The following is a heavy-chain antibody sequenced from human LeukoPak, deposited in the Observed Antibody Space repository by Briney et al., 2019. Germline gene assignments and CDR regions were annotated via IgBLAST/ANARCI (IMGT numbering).Heavy chain of an antibody. Sequence: GGSLRLSCAASGFTFSSYAMSWVRQAPGKGLEWVAVISYDGSNKYYADSVKGRFTISRDNSKNTLYLQMNSLRAEDTAVYYCAKSAPVSGYDSSGYYYSGEYFQHWGQGTLVTVSS. CDR2: ISYDGSNK. J-gene: IGHJ1*01. V-gene: IGHV3-30*18. D-gene: IGHD3-22*01. CDR1: GFTFSSYA. CDR3: AKSAPVSGYDSSGYYYSGEYFQH.